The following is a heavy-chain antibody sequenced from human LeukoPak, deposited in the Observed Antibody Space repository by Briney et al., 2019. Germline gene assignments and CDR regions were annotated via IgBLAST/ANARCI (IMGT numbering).Heavy chain of an antibody. D-gene: IGHD2-2*02. CDR1: GGSISSYY. J-gene: IGHJ5*02. CDR3: ARAIPYNWFDP. CDR2: IYYSGGT. V-gene: IGHV4-59*01. Sequence: PSETLSLTCTVSGGSISSYYWSWIRQPPGKGLEWIGYIYYSGGTNYNPSLKSRVTISVDTSKNQFSLKLSSVTAADTAVYYCARAIPYNWFDPWGQGTLVTVSS.